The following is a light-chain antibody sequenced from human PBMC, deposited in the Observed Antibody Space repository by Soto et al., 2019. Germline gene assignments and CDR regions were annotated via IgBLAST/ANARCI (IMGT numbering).Light chain of an antibody. V-gene: IGKV1-5*01. CDR1: QSISSW. CDR3: QQYNSYPTT. J-gene: IGKJ1*01. Sequence: DIQMTQSPSTLSASVGDRVTITCRASQSISSWLAWYQQKPGKAPKLLIYDASSLESGVPSWFSGSGSGTEFTLTISSLQPDDFATYYCQQYNSYPTTFGQGTKVEIK. CDR2: DAS.